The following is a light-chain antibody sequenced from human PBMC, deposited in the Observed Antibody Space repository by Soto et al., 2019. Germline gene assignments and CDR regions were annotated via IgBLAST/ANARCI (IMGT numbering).Light chain of an antibody. Sequence: EIVMTQSPATLSVSPGERATLSCRASQSASRNLAWYQQQPGQAPRLLIYGASTRATGIPATFSGSGSGTEFTLTISSLQSEDFAVYYCQQYNKWPLTFGGGTKVEIK. CDR3: QQYNKWPLT. CDR2: GAS. V-gene: IGKV3-15*01. CDR1: QSASRN. J-gene: IGKJ4*01.